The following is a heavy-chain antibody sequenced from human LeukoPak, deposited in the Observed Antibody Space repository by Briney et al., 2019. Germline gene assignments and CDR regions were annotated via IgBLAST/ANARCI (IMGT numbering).Heavy chain of an antibody. D-gene: IGHD5-24*01. CDR1: GGSISSSTNF. CDR2: IYYSGST. J-gene: IGHJ4*02. V-gene: IGHV4-39*01. Sequence: PAETPSLTCTVSGGSISSSTNFWGWVRQPPGKGLEWIGSIYYSGSTYYNPSLKSRVTIPVDTSKNQFSLKLSSVTAADTAVYYCARHEEEDGYNAKTFDYWGQGTLVTVSS. CDR3: ARHEEEDGYNAKTFDY.